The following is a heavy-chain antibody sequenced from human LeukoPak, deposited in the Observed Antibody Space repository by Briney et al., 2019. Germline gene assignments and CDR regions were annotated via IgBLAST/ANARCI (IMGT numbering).Heavy chain of an antibody. CDR1: GFTFSTYG. V-gene: IGHV3-23*01. J-gene: IGHJ4*02. CDR2: ISGSGGSK. D-gene: IGHD5-24*01. CDR3: AKKSQPGVDMATIHFDH. Sequence: GESLTLSCAVSGFTFSTYGMSWARQPPAKGVEWVSAISGSGGSKYYGDSVKDQFTISRDNSENTVYLQMNSLRAEDTAVYYCAKKSQPGVDMATIHFDHGGQGTLVTVSS.